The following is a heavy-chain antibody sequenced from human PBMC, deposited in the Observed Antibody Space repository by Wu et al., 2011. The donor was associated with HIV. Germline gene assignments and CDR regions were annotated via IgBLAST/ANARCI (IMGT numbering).Heavy chain of an antibody. V-gene: IGHV1-18*01. CDR3: AKEVQPYYYDGSGFLDALDV. D-gene: IGHD3-22*01. CDR2: ISADNGDT. Sequence: QVQLVQSGTEVKKPGASVKVSCKTSGYTFNNYGINWVRQAPGQGLEWMGWISADNGDTNYAQKFQGRLTLTTDASTRTAYMDLRSLKSDDTAIYYCAKEVQPYYYDGSGFLDALDVWGQGTVVTVSS. CDR1: GYTFNNYG. J-gene: IGHJ3*01.